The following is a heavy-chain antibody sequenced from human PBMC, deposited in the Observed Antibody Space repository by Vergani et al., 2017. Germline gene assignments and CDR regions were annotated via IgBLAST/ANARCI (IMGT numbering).Heavy chain of an antibody. CDR1: GGTFSSYA. D-gene: IGHD6-13*01. CDR2: IIPIFGTA. CDR3: ASPRDRGSSWYGDYYGMDV. V-gene: IGHV1-69*01. J-gene: IGHJ6*02. Sequence: VQLVQSGAEVKKPGSSVKVSCKASGGTFSSYAISWVRQAPGQGLEWMGGIIPIFGTANYAQKFQGRVTITADESTSTAYMELSSLRSEDTAVYYCASPRDRGSSWYGDYYGMDVWGQGTTVTVSS.